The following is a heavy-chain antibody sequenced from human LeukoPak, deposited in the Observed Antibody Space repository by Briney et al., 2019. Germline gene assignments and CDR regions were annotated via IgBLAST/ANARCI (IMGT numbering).Heavy chain of an antibody. V-gene: IGHV4-39*07. D-gene: IGHD3-16*02. CDR3: AREYYDYVWGSYRPPQYFDY. CDR2: IYYSGST. Sequence: SETLSLTCTVSGGSISSSSYYWGWIRQPPGKGLEWIGSIYYSGSTYYNPSLKSRVTISVDTSKNQFSLKLSSVTAADTAVYYCAREYYDYVWGSYRPPQYFDYWGQGTLVTVSS. CDR1: GGSISSSSYY. J-gene: IGHJ4*02.